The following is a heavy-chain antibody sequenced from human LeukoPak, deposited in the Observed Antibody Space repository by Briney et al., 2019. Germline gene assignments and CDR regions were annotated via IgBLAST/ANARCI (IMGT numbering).Heavy chain of an antibody. V-gene: IGHV1-2*02. D-gene: IGHD1-20*01. CDR3: ARRYNWNHLNDAFDI. CDR2: INPNSGGT. CDR1: GYTFTGYY. Sequence: ASVKVSCKASGYTFTGYYMHWVRQAPGQGLEWMGWINPNSGGTNYAQKFQGRVTMTRDTSISTAYLQWSSLKASDTAMYYCARRYNWNHLNDAFDIWGQGTMVTVSS. J-gene: IGHJ3*02.